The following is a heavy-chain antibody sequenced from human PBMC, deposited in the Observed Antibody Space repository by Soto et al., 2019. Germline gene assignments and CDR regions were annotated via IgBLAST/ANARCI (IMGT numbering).Heavy chain of an antibody. CDR1: GFTFSNYA. J-gene: IGHJ3*01. Sequence: EVQLLESGGGLVQPGGSLRLSCAVSGFTFSNYAMNWVRQAPGKGLEWVSGISGSGGSTTYADSVKGRFTISRDNSKNRLYMQVGSLRAEDTAGYYCARDLRLGADRLGDAFDLWGQGTMVTVSS. CDR3: ARDLRLGADRLGDAFDL. D-gene: IGHD3-16*01. V-gene: IGHV3-23*01. CDR2: ISGSGGST.